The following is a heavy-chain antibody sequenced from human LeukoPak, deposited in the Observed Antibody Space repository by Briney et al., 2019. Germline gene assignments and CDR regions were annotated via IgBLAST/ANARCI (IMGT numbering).Heavy chain of an antibody. D-gene: IGHD5-24*01. J-gene: IGHJ4*02. CDR2: ISYDGSNK. Sequence: PGRSLRLSCAASGFTFSSYAMHWVRQAPGKGLEWVAVISYDGSNKYYADSVKGRFTISRDNFKNTLYLQMNSLRAEDTAVYYCARGRDGYNSPFDYWGQGTLVTVSS. V-gene: IGHV3-30*04. CDR3: ARGRDGYNSPFDY. CDR1: GFTFSSYA.